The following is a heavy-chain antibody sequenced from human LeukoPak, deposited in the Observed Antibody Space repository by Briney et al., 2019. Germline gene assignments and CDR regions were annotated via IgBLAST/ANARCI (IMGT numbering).Heavy chain of an antibody. D-gene: IGHD3-10*01. J-gene: IGHJ4*02. Sequence: MASETLSLTCTVSGGSISSYYWSWIRQPPGKGLEWIGYIYYSGSTNYNPSLKSRVTISVDTSKNQFSLKLSSVTAADTAVYYCARLERGVIINYFDYWGQGTLVTVSS. CDR3: ARLERGVIINYFDY. CDR1: GGSISSYY. CDR2: IYYSGST. V-gene: IGHV4-59*01.